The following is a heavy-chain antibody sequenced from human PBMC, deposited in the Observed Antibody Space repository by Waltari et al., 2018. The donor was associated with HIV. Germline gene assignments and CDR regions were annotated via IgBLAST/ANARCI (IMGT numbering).Heavy chain of an antibody. V-gene: IGHV3-15*01. D-gene: IGHD2-21*02. CDR1: GFTFPNAW. CDR3: TTGDIVVVTDY. CDR2: VKSETDGGTT. Sequence: EVPLVASGGGLVKPGGSLSPACAASGFTFPNAWMSWVRQAPGKGLEWVGRVKSETDGGTTDYAAPVKGRFTISRDDSKNTLYLQMNSLKTEDTAVYYCTTGDIVVVTDYWGQGTLVTVSS. J-gene: IGHJ4*02.